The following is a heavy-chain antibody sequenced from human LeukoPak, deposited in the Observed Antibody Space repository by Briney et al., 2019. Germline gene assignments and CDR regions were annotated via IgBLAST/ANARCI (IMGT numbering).Heavy chain of an antibody. J-gene: IGHJ2*01. CDR3: AREGCSSTSCHGWFDL. Sequence: SETLSLTCTVSGXSISSTSDYWGWIRRPPGKGLEWIGSIYYSGSTYYNPSLKSRVTISVDTSKNQFSLKLSSVTAADTAVYYCAREGCSSTSCHGWFDLWGRGTLVTVSS. CDR1: GXSISSTSDY. CDR2: IYYSGST. D-gene: IGHD2-2*01. V-gene: IGHV4-39*07.